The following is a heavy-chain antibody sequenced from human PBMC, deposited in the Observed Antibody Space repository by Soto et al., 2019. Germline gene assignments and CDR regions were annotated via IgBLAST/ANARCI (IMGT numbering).Heavy chain of an antibody. D-gene: IGHD2-15*01. Sequence: GRYLRLPSAASRFTLSNAWKSWVSQAPEKGMEWVGRIRSKRDGETTDYAAPVRGRFTISRDHSKNTFFLQMNSLKAEDTAVYYCTTDQAGGYFYYLGVVVWGQGTTVTVS. CDR3: TTDQAGGYFYYLGVVV. CDR2: IRSKRDGETT. V-gene: IGHV3-15*01. CDR1: RFTLSNAW. J-gene: IGHJ6*02.